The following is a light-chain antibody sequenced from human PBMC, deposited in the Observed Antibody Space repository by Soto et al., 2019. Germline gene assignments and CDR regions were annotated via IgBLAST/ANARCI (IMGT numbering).Light chain of an antibody. CDR2: EVS. V-gene: IGKV3-11*01. CDR1: QTVSSS. Sequence: EIVLTQSPATLSLSPGERATLSCRASQTVSSSLVWYQQKPGQAPRLLIYEVSNRATGIPARFSGSGSVADFTLTISSLEPGDFALCYCQQHINCPLTFGGGTKV. J-gene: IGKJ4*01. CDR3: QQHINCPLT.